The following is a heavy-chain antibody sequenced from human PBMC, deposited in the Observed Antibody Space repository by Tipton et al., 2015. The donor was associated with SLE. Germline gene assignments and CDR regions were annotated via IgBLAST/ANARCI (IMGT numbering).Heavy chain of an antibody. CDR2: IYTSGNT. Sequence: TLSLTCTVSGGSISSGSSYWTWIRQPAGKGLEWIGRIYTSGNTNYNPSLKSRVTISIDTSKRQISLNLRSVTAADTAVYYCARDRPRGPFDVWGQGTMVTVSS. CDR1: GGSISSGSSY. V-gene: IGHV4-61*02. D-gene: IGHD3-10*01. J-gene: IGHJ3*01. CDR3: ARDRPRGPFDV.